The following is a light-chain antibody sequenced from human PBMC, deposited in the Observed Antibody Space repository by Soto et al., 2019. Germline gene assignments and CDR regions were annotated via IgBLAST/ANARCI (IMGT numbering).Light chain of an antibody. CDR1: NSNIGSHN. CDR3: AVWDDKRSCVV. V-gene: IGLV1-47*01. CDR2: KIN. J-gene: IGLJ2*01. Sequence: QSVLTQPPSASGTPGQRVTISCAGSNSNIGSHNVYWYQQLPGTAPKLLIYKINQRPSGVPDRFSGSQSGTPASLAVSGLRSGDEADYYCAVWDDKRSCVVFGGGTKLTVL.